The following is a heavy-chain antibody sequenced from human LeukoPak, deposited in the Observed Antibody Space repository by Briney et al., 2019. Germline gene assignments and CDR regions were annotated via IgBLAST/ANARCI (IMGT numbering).Heavy chain of an antibody. Sequence: ASVKVSCKASGGTFSSYAISWVRQAPGQGLEWMGGIIPIFGTANYAQKFQGRVTITADESTSTAYMELSSLRSEDTAVYYCARDGPDYCSGTGAFDIWGQGTMVTVSS. V-gene: IGHV1-69*13. D-gene: IGHD3-10*01. CDR3: ARDGPDYCSGTGAFDI. CDR2: IIPIFGTA. J-gene: IGHJ3*02. CDR1: GGTFSSYA.